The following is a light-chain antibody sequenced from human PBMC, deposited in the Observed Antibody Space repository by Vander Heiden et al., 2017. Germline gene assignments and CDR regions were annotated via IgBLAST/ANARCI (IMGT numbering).Light chain of an antibody. CDR2: GAS. Sequence: EIVLTQSPGTLSLSPGERATLSCWASQSVSSSYLAWYQQKPGQAPRLLIYGASSRATGIPDRFSGSGSGTDFTLTISRLEPEDFAVYYCQQDGSSPWTFGQGTKVEIK. J-gene: IGKJ1*01. V-gene: IGKV3-20*01. CDR3: QQDGSSPWT. CDR1: QSVSSSY.